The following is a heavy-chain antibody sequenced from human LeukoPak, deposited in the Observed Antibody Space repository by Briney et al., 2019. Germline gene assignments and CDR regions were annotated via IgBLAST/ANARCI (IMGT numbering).Heavy chain of an antibody. V-gene: IGHV3-74*01. D-gene: IGHD3-10*01. CDR3: ARGRPGGYFDY. CDR2: VNGDGSSS. CDR1: GFTFSSYW. J-gene: IGHJ4*02. Sequence: GGSLRLSCAPSGFTFSSYWMHWVRQAPGKGLVWVSRVNGDGSSSIYADSAKGRFTISRDNAENTLYLQMSSLRAEDTAVYYCARGRPGGYFDYWGQGTLVTVSS.